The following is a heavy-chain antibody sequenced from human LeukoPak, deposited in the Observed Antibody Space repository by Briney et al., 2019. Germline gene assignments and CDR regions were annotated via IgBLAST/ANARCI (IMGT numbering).Heavy chain of an antibody. D-gene: IGHD4-17*01. V-gene: IGHV3-49*03. CDR1: GFTFGDDG. CDR3: ARGLHDYGDSNYYFDQ. CDR2: FRKKGYGETT. J-gene: IGHJ4*02. Sequence: PGGSLRLSCTAFGFTFGDDGWSWFRQAPGKGLEWICFFRKKGYGETTDYAASVRGRFTISRDDAKSIAYLQMSSLKTEDTALYYCARGLHDYGDSNYYFDQWGQGTLVTVSS.